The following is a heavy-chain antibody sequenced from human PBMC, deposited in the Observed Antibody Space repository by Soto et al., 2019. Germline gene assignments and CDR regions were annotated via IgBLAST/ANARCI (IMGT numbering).Heavy chain of an antibody. D-gene: IGHD4-17*01. V-gene: IGHV4-59*01. Sequence: LCGGSISSYYWSWIRQPPGKGLEWIGYIYYSGSTNYNPSLKSRVTISVDTSKNQFSLKLSSVTAADTAVYYCAREPTVTRAFDIWGQGTMVTVSS. J-gene: IGHJ3*02. CDR2: IYYSGST. CDR1: GGSISSYY. CDR3: AREPTVTRAFDI.